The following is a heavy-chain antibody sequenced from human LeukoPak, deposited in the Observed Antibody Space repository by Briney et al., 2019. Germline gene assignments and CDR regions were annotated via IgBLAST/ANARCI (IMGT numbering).Heavy chain of an antibody. D-gene: IGHD2-2*01. CDR2: ISSSRSYI. V-gene: IGHV3-21*01. CDR3: ARDHCSSTSCFPSGTNYFDS. J-gene: IGHJ4*02. CDR1: GFTFSRYT. Sequence: PGGSLRLSCAASGFTFSRYTMNWVRQAPGKGLEGVSAISSSRSYIYNADSVKGRCTISRDNAKNSLYLQMNSLRAEDTAVYYCARDHCSSTSCFPSGTNYFDSWGQGTPVTVSS.